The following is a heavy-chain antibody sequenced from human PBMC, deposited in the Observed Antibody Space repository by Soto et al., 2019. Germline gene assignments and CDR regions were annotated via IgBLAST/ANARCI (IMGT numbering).Heavy chain of an antibody. J-gene: IGHJ4*02. CDR3: ARVPAP. V-gene: IGHV4-30-2*01. CDR2: IYHSGTT. Sequence: QLQLRESGSGLVKPSQTLSLTCAVSGGSISSGGYSWSWFRQPPGKGLEWIGYIYHSGTTYYNPSLKSRVTISVDRSKNQFSLKLSSVTAADTAVYYCARVPAPWGQGTLVTVSS. CDR1: GGSISSGGYS.